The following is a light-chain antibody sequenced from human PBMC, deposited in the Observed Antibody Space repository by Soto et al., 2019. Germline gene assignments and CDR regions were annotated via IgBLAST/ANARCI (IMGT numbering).Light chain of an antibody. V-gene: IGLV2-14*01. J-gene: IGLJ1*01. Sequence: QSALTQPASVSGSPGQSITISCTGTSSDVGDYNYVSWYQQHPGKAPKLMLYDVSNRPSGISNRFSGSKSGNTASLTISGLQAEDAADYYCSSYTSSSTLFGTGTKLTVL. CDR3: SSYTSSSTL. CDR2: DVS. CDR1: SSDVGDYNY.